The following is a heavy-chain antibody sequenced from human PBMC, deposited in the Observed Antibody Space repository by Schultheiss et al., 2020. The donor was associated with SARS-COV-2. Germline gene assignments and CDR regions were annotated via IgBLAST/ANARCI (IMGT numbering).Heavy chain of an antibody. CDR2: IRSSGRDI. J-gene: IGHJ6*02. CDR1: GFTFGTYN. D-gene: IGHD2-2*01. Sequence: GGSLRLSCAASGFTFGTYNMHWVRQAPGKGLEFVASIRSSGRDIYYADSMQGRFTVSRDNSVTTLYLEMNSLRVEDTAVYYCARDPSWGDVVVPAAMQGMDVWGQGTTVTVSS. V-gene: IGHV3-21*01. CDR3: ARDPSWGDVVVPAAMQGMDV.